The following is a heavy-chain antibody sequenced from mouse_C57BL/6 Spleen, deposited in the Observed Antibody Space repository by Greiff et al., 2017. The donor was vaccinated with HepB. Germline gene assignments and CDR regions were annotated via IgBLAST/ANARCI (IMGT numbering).Heavy chain of an antibody. CDR1: GYSITSGYY. D-gene: IGHD1-1*01. J-gene: IGHJ2*01. CDR3: ARGSYYGSSYYFDY. CDR2: ISYDGSN. V-gene: IGHV3-6*01. Sequence: EVKLMESGPGLVKPSQSLSLTCSVTGYSITSGYYWNWIRQFPGNKLEWMGYISYDGSNNYNPSLKNRISITRDTSKNQFFLKLNSVTTEDTAKYYCARGSYYGSSYYFDYWGQGTTLTVSS.